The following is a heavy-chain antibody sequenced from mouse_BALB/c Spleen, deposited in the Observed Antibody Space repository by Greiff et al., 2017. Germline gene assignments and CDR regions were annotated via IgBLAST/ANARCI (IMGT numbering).Heavy chain of an antibody. J-gene: IGHJ2*01. CDR1: GYSFTSYW. Sequence: QVQLKESGPQLVRPGASVKISCKASGYSFTSYWMHWVKQRPGQGLEWIGMIDPSDSETRLNQKFKDKATLTVDKSSSTAYMQLSSPTSEDSAVYYCAREGYGHFDYWGQGTTLTVSS. D-gene: IGHD2-10*02. CDR2: IDPSDSET. V-gene: IGHV1S126*01. CDR3: AREGYGHFDY.